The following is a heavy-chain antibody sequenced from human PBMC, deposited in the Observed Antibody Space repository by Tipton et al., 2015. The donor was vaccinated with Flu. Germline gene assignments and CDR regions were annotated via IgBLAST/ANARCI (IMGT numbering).Heavy chain of an antibody. D-gene: IGHD3-10*01. V-gene: IGHV4-4*07. CDR2: MYTSGST. CDR3: ARGSGSGTYVVFDY. J-gene: IGHJ4*02. Sequence: TLSLTCTVAGGSMSSYYWSWIRQPAGKGLEWIGRMYTSGSTYYNPSLKSRVTMSVDTSKKQFSLNLSSVTAADTAVYYCARGSGSGTYVVFDYWGQGTLVTVSS. CDR1: GGSMSSYY.